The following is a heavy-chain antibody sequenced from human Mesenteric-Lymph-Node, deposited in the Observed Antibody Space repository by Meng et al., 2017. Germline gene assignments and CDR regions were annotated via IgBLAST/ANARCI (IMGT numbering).Heavy chain of an antibody. Sequence: GSLRLSCTVSNGSISSYYWSWIRLPPGKGLEWIGSIYYSGSTYYNPSLKSRVTISVDTSKNQFSLKLSSVTAADTAVYYCARGGDPKAYYFDYWGQGTLVTVSS. J-gene: IGHJ4*02. CDR3: ARGGDPKAYYFDY. D-gene: IGHD7-27*01. CDR2: IYYSGST. CDR1: NGSISSYY. V-gene: IGHV4-59*12.